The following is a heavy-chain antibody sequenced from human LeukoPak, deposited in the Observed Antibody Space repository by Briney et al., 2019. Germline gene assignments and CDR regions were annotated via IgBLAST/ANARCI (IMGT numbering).Heavy chain of an antibody. J-gene: IGHJ3*02. V-gene: IGHV5-51*01. CDR3: ARQNNLDAFDI. Sequence: GESLKISCKGSGYRFTSYWIGWVRQMPGKGLEWMGIIYPGDSDTRYSPSFQGQITISADKSISTAYLQWSSLKASDTAMYYCARQNNLDAFDIWGQGTMVTVSS. CDR1: GYRFTSYW. D-gene: IGHD1-14*01. CDR2: IYPGDSDT.